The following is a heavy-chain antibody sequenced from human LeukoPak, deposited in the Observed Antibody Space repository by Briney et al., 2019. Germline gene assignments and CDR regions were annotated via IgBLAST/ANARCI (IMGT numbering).Heavy chain of an antibody. J-gene: IGHJ4*02. V-gene: IGHV5-51*01. CDR2: IYPGDSDT. CDR1: GYPFTNYW. CDR3: ARLGTAIVARYFDF. D-gene: IGHD5-18*01. Sequence: GESLEISCKASGYPFTNYWIGWVRQMPGQGLEWMGTIYPGDSDTRYSPSFQGQVSISADKSTNTAYLQWSSLKASDTAIYYCARLGTAIVARYFDFWGQGTLVTVSS.